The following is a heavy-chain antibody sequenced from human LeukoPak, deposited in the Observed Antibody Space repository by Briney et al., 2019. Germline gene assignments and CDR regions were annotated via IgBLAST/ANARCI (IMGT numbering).Heavy chain of an antibody. CDR3: AGGGNWRLDH. CDR1: GGSINSDDW. J-gene: IGHJ5*02. D-gene: IGHD1-1*01. Sequence: PSETLSLTCAVSGGSINSDDWWSWVRQSPGKGLEWIGAIYHRSGTPTYNPSLKSRVTISVDKSKNQFSLNLSSVTAADTAVYFCAGGGNWRLDHWGQGTLVTVS. V-gene: IGHV4-4*02. CDR2: IYHRSGTP.